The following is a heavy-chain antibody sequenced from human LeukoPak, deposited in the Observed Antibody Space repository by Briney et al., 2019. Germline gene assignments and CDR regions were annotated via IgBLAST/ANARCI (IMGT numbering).Heavy chain of an antibody. D-gene: IGHD1-26*01. CDR1: GLSYSDSY. Sequence: PGGSLRLSCAASGLSYSDSYMTWIRQAPGKGLEWVSYISSSGSYTNYADSVQGRFTVSRDNAKNSLFLHMTSLRAEDTAVYYCARDLPYSGSSPFDYWGQGTLVTVSS. V-gene: IGHV3-11*05. J-gene: IGHJ4*02. CDR2: ISSSGSYT. CDR3: ARDLPYSGSSPFDY.